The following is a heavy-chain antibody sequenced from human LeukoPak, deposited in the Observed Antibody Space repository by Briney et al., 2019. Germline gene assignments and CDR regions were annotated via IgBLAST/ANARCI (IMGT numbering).Heavy chain of an antibody. CDR3: ARVGAVAEEGGLDY. CDR2: IIPILGIA. J-gene: IGHJ4*02. Sequence: SVKVSCKASGGTFSSYAISWVRQAPGQGLEWMGRIIPILGIANYAQKFQGRVTITADKSTSTAYMELSSLRSEDTAVYYCARVGAVAEEGGLDYWGQGTLVTVSS. D-gene: IGHD6-19*01. V-gene: IGHV1-69*04. CDR1: GGTFSSYA.